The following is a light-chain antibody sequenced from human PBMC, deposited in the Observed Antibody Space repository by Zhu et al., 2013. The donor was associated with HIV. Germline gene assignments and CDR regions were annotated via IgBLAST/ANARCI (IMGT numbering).Light chain of an antibody. CDR2: RAS. J-gene: IGKJ4*01. CDR1: QSIRGW. V-gene: IGKV1-5*03. Sequence: DIQMTQSPSTLSASVGDRVTITCRASQSIRGWLAWYQQKPGKAPKLLVYRASSLETGVPSRFSGIGFGTEFNLTISSLQPDDFATYYCQQYHSYGVTFGGGTKV. CDR3: QQYHSYGVT.